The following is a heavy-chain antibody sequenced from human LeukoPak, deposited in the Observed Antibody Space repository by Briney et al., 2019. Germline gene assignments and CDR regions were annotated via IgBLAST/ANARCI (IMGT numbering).Heavy chain of an antibody. V-gene: IGHV1-2*02. J-gene: IGHJ5*02. CDR3: ARGSWGLLWWNVGFDP. CDR2: INPNSGGT. CDR1: GYTFTGYY. Sequence: ASVKVSCKASGYTFTGYYMHWVRQAPGQGLEWMGWINPNSGGTNYARKFQGRVTMTRDTSISTAYMELSRLRSDDTAVYYCARGSWGLLWWNVGFDPWGQGTLVTVSS. D-gene: IGHD2-21*01.